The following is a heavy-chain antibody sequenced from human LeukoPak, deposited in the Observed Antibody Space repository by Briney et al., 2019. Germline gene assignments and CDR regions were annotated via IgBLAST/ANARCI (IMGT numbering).Heavy chain of an antibody. D-gene: IGHD1-26*01. V-gene: IGHV4-59*01. CDR1: GGSISSYY. CDR2: IYYSGST. J-gene: IGHJ4*02. Sequence: SETLSLTCTVSGGSISSYYWSWIRQPPGKGLEWVGYIYYSGSTNYNPSLKSRVTISVDTSKNQFSLKLSSVTAADTAVYYCAMGVGATTGYWGQGTLVTVSS. CDR3: AMGVGATTGY.